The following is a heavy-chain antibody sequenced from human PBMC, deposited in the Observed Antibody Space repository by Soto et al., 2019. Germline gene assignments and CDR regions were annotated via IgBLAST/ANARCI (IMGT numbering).Heavy chain of an antibody. V-gene: IGHV3-23*01. J-gene: IGHJ3*02. Sequence: PGGSLRLSCAASGFTFSSYAMSWVRQAPGKGLEWVSAISGSGGSTYYADSVKGRFTISRDNSKNTLYLQMNSLRAEDTAVYYCAKYLRPGRVAARKDRDAFDILGQGTMVTDSS. D-gene: IGHD6-6*01. CDR2: ISGSGGST. CDR1: GFTFSSYA. CDR3: AKYLRPGRVAARKDRDAFDI.